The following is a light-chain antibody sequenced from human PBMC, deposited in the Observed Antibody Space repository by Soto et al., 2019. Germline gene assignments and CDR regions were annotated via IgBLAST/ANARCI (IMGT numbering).Light chain of an antibody. CDR3: QQYNSYSGT. J-gene: IGKJ1*01. CDR1: QTISSW. CDR2: KPS. V-gene: IGKV1-5*03. Sequence: DIQMTQSPSTLSVSVGERATITCRASQTISSWLAWYQQKPGKDPKLLIYKPSTLKSGVPSRFSGSGSGTEFTLTISSLQPDEFATYYCQQYNSYSGTFGQGTKVDIK.